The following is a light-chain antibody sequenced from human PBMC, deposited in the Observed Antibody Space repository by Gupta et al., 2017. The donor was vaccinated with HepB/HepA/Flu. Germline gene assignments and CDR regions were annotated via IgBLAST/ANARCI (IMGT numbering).Light chain of an antibody. CDR3: CSYAGSSTHVV. Sequence: QSALTQPASVSGSPGQSITISCTGTSSDVGSYNLVSWYQQHPGKAPKLMIYEVSKRPSGVSNRFSGSKFGNTASLTISGLQAEDEADYYCCSYAGSSTHVVFGGGTKLTVL. CDR1: SSDVGSYNL. CDR2: EVS. J-gene: IGLJ2*01. V-gene: IGLV2-23*02.